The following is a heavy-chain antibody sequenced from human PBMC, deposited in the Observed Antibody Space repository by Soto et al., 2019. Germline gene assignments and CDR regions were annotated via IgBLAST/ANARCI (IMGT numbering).Heavy chain of an antibody. Sequence: SETLSLTCTVSGGSISSSNYYWSWLRQHPGRGLEWIGYIYYTGSTYYNPSLKSRITISIDTPKNQFSLKLSSVTAADTAVYYCARGRKQLVRTVGRNYYYYMDVWGKGTTVTVSS. CDR3: ARGRKQLVRTVGRNYYYYMDV. J-gene: IGHJ6*03. V-gene: IGHV4-31*03. CDR1: GGSISSSNYY. D-gene: IGHD6-6*01. CDR2: IYYTGST.